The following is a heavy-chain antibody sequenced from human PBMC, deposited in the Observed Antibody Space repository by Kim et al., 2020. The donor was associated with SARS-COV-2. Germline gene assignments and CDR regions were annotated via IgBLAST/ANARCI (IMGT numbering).Heavy chain of an antibody. D-gene: IGHD3-10*01. J-gene: IGHJ3*01. Sequence: YTATVKGRFTISRDKSRNTVYLQMTSLRAEDTAVYFWAKELAPTSRGVFDVWGRGTMATVSS. V-gene: IGHV3-23*01. CDR3: AKELAPTSRGVFDV.